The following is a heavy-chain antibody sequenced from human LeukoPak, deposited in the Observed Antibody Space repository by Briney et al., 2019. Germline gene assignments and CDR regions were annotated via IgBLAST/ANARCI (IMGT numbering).Heavy chain of an antibody. CDR1: VGSISSYY. CDR2: MYWSGST. D-gene: IGHD6-13*01. Sequence: PSETLSLTCTDSVGSISSYYWTWIRQPPGKGLEWIGYMYWSGSTNQNPCLKSRVTTSVDTSNNQCSLKLSSVNAADTAVYYCARGRVAAAGTNWFDPGGQGTRVTVSS. CDR3: ARGRVAAAGTNWFDP. V-gene: IGHV4-59*08. J-gene: IGHJ5*02.